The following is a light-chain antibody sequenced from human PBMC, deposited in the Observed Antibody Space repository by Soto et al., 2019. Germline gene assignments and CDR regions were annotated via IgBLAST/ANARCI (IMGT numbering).Light chain of an antibody. Sequence: QSVLTQPASVSGSPGQSITISCTGTSSDVGGYNYVSWYQQHPGKAPKLMIYEVTNRPSGVSNRFSGSKSGNVASLTISGLQAEDEADYYCSSYTGSSTTVIFGGGIKLTVL. CDR2: EVT. J-gene: IGLJ2*01. V-gene: IGLV2-14*01. CDR3: SSYTGSSTTVI. CDR1: SSDVGGYNY.